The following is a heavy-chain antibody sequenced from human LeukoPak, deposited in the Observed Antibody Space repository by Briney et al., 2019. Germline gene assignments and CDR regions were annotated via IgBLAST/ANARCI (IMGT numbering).Heavy chain of an antibody. J-gene: IGHJ6*03. D-gene: IGHD6-6*01. CDR2: IYHSGST. Sequence: PSETLSLTCAVSGGSISSSNWWSWVRPPPGKGLEWIGEIYHSGSTNYNPSLKSRVTISVDTSKNQFSLKLSSVTAADTAVYYCARGATIAARPLYYYYYYMDVWGKGTTVTVSS. CDR1: GGSISSSNW. CDR3: ARGATIAARPLYYYYYYMDV. V-gene: IGHV4-4*02.